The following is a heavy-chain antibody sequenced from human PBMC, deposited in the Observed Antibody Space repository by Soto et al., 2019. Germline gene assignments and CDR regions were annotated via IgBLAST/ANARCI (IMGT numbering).Heavy chain of an antibody. CDR3: ARDKDRQHLGGNYYYILDV. V-gene: IGHV4-59*01. J-gene: IGHJ6*02. CDR1: GGSISSYY. Sequence: SETLSLTCTVSGGSISSYYWSWIRQPPGKGLEWIGYIYYSGSTNYNPSLKSRVTISVDTSKNQFSLELSGLRPDDTAVYYCARDKDRQHLGGNYYYILDVWGQGTTVTVSS. CDR2: IYYSGST.